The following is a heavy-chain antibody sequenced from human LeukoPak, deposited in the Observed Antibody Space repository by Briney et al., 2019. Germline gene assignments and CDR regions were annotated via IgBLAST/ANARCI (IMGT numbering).Heavy chain of an antibody. J-gene: IGHJ2*01. CDR3: ARTYYGGCRYWYFDL. CDR1: GGSICSYY. D-gene: IGHD4-23*01. V-gene: IGHV4-59*01. CDR2: IYYSGST. Sequence: SETLSLTCTVSGGSICSYYWSWIRQPPGKGLEWIGYIYYSGSTNYNPSLKSRVTISVDTSKNQFSLRLSSVTAADTAVYYCARTYYGGCRYWYFDLWGRGTLVTVSS.